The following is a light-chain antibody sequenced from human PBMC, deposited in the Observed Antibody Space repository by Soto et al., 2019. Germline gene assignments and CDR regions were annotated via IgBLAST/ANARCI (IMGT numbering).Light chain of an antibody. J-gene: IGKJ4*01. V-gene: IGKV4-1*01. CDR3: QQYYTTPLT. CDR2: WAS. CDR1: QSLLYSSNNKNY. Sequence: DIVMTQSPEFLAVSLGGRATIKCKSSQSLLYSSNNKNYLAWYQQRPGQPPKLLVYWASTREGGVPDRFSASGSGTDFTLTISNLQAEDVAIYYCQQYYTTPLTFGGGTKVEI.